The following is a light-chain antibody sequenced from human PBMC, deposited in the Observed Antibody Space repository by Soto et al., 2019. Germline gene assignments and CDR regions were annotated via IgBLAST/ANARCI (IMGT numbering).Light chain of an antibody. J-gene: IGKJ4*01. V-gene: IGKV1-39*01. CDR3: QQAYSSPLT. Sequence: DIQMTQSPSSLSASVGDRVTITCRASQTISTYLDWFQPKPGKAPNLLIYGASSLQSGVPSRFSGSGSGTDFTLTISSLQPEDSATYYCQQAYSSPLTFGGGTKVEIK. CDR2: GAS. CDR1: QTISTY.